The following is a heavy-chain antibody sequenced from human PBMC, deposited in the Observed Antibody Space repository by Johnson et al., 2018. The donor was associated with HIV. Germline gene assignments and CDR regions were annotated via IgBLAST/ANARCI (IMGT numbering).Heavy chain of an antibody. CDR1: GFTFSNYG. V-gene: IGHV3-30*19. CDR3: AREDYQRALDV. CDR2: ISYDGSNK. J-gene: IGHJ3*01. Sequence: QVQLVESGGGVVQPGGSLRLSCAASGFTFSNYGMHWVRQAPGKGPEWVAVISYDGSNKYYADSVKGRFTISRDNSKNTLYLQMNSLRAEDTALYYCAREDYQRALDVWGQGTMVTVSS. D-gene: IGHD2-2*01.